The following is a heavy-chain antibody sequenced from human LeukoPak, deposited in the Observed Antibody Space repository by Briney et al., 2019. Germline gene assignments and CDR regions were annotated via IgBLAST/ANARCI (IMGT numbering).Heavy chain of an antibody. V-gene: IGHV4-59*02. J-gene: IGHJ4*02. CDR1: GGSVSSYY. CDR2: IYYSVTT. CDR3: AREPLSGIVAAAGLFDY. Sequence: PSETLFLTCTLSGGSVSSYYWTWIPQPPGKGLEWIGYIYYSVTTNYNPSLKSRVTISVDTSKNQFSLKPSSVTAADTAVYYCAREPLSGIVAAAGLFDYWGQGTLVTVSS. D-gene: IGHD6-13*01.